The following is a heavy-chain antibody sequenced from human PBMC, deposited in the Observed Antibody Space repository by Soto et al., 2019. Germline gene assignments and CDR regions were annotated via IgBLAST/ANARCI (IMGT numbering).Heavy chain of an antibody. V-gene: IGHV3-23*01. CDR2: ISGGGNDA. CDR3: TRSLFLASTGIEPFDL. D-gene: IGHD6-13*01. Sequence: EVQLLESGGGLVQPGGSLVLSCAASGFTFSSYAMSWVRQAPGKGLEWVSSISGGGNDAYYADSVKGRVTISRDNSRNTLYLQMNSLRADDTAIFYCTRSLFLASTGIEPFDLWGQGTLDTVSS. J-gene: IGHJ4*02. CDR1: GFTFSSYA.